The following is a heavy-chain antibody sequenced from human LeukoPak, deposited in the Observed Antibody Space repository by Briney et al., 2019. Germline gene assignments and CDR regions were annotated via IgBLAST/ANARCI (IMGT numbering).Heavy chain of an antibody. CDR3: ARGRPHGNDY. CDR2: IASDGSST. V-gene: IGHV3-74*01. Sequence: PGGSLRLSCAASGFTFSTYAMSWVRQAPGKGLVWVSRIASDGSSTTYADSVKGRFSISRDNAKNTLYLQMNSLRVEDTAVYCCARGRPHGNDYWGQGTLVTVSS. J-gene: IGHJ4*02. CDR1: GFTFSTYA. D-gene: IGHD4-23*01.